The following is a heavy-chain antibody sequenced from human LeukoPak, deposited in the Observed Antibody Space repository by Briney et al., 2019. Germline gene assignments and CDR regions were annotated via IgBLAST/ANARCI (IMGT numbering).Heavy chain of an antibody. V-gene: IGHV1-18*01. CDR1: GYTFTSYG. Sequence: ASVKVSCKASGYTFTSYGISWVRQAPGQGLEWMGWISAYNGNTNYAQKLQGRVTMTTDTSTSTAYMELRSLRSDDTAVYYCARDVYYDFWSGYYNFDYWGQGTLVTVSS. CDR3: ARDVYYDFWSGYYNFDY. CDR2: ISAYNGNT. J-gene: IGHJ4*02. D-gene: IGHD3-3*01.